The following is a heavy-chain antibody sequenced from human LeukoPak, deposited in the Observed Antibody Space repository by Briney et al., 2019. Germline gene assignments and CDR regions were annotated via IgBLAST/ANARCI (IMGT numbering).Heavy chain of an antibody. D-gene: IGHD3-22*01. V-gene: IGHV4-61*01. CDR2: ILNSGST. Sequence: SETLSLTCTVSGGSVSSGSYYWSWIRQPPGKGLEWIGFILNSGSTNYNPSLKSRITISVDTSKNQFSLKLTSVTAADTAMYYCARGLYAYYYDSSGPRGPFDPWGQGTLVTVSS. J-gene: IGHJ5*02. CDR1: GGSVSSGSYY. CDR3: ARGLYAYYYDSSGPRGPFDP.